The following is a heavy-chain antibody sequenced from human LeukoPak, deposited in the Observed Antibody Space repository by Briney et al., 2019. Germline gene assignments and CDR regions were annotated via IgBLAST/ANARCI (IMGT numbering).Heavy chain of an antibody. D-gene: IGHD2-21*01. J-gene: IGHJ6*03. CDR3: AKYFGFCGVTGCPAGWCMDV. Sequence: GGSLRLSCAASGFTFSRFAMGWVRQTPGKGLEWVSTISNIGDTYFADSVKGRFTISRDNSKDTLYLQMSSLRAEDTAAYYCAKYFGFCGVTGCPAGWCMDVWGTGTTVTVSS. CDR2: ISNIGDT. V-gene: IGHV3-23*01. CDR1: GFTFSRFA.